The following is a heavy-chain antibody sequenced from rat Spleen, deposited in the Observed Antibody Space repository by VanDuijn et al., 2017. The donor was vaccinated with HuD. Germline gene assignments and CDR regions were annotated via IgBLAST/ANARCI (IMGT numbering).Heavy chain of an antibody. CDR1: GFTLSDYY. CDR3: ARSVFDY. V-gene: IGHV5-7*01. Sequence: EVQLVESGGGLVQPGRSLTLSCAASGFTLSDYYMAWVRQAPTKGLEWVATITYDGSSTYYRDSVKGRFTISRDNAKSTLYLQMDSLRSEDTATYYCARSVFDYWGQGVMVTVSS. J-gene: IGHJ2*01. CDR2: ITYDGSST.